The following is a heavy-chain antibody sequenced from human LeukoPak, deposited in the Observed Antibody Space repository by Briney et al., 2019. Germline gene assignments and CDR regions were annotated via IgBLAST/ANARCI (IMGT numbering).Heavy chain of an antibody. V-gene: IGHV5-51*01. Sequence: GESLKISCKGSGYSFTSYWIGWARQMPGKGLEWMGIIYPGDSDTRYSPSFQGQVTISADKSISTAYLQWSSLKASDTAMYYCAGTPYCSGGSCYFPDWGQGTLVTVSS. J-gene: IGHJ4*02. CDR3: AGTPYCSGGSCYFPD. CDR2: IYPGDSDT. CDR1: GYSFTSYW. D-gene: IGHD2-15*01.